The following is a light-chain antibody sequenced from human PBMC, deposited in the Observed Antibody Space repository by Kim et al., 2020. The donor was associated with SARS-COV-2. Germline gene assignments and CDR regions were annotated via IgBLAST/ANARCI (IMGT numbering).Light chain of an antibody. CDR2: DVT. V-gene: IGLV2-14*03. CDR1: SSDIGGYNY. Sequence: QSIAISCTGTSSDIGGYNYVSWYLHHPGKAPKLMIYDVTKRPSGVSNRFSGSKSGNTASLTISGLQAEDEADYYCSSYTSSSTYVVFGGGTKLTVL. J-gene: IGLJ2*01. CDR3: SSYTSSSTYVV.